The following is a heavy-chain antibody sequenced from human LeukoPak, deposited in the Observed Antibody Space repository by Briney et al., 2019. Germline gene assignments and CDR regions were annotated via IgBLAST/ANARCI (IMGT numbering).Heavy chain of an antibody. D-gene: IGHD2-2*01. J-gene: IGHJ4*02. CDR3: KSDIVVVPAATHLWHLDY. CDR2: IYYSGST. Sequence: PSETLSLTCTVSGGSISSSSYYWDWIRQPPGKGLEWIGSIYYSGSTYYNPSLKSRVTISVDTSKNQFSLKLSSVTAADTAVYYCKSDIVVVPAATHLWHLDYWGQGTLVTVSS. CDR1: GGSISSSSYY. V-gene: IGHV4-39*07.